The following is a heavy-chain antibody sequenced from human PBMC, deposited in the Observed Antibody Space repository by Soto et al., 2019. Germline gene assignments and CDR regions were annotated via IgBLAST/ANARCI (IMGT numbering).Heavy chain of an antibody. CDR1: GGSISGYF. CDR2: IYYSGST. CDR3: ARRASGYPYYFDY. Sequence: SETLSLTCTVSGGSISGYFWSWIRQAPGKGLEWIGYIYYSGSTNYNPSLKSRVTISVDTSKNQFSLKLSSVTAADTAVYYCARRASGYPYYFDYWGQGTLVTVSS. D-gene: IGHD3-22*01. J-gene: IGHJ4*02. V-gene: IGHV4-59*01.